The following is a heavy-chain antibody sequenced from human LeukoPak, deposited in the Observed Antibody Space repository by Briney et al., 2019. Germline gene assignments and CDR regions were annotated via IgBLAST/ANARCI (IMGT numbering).Heavy chain of an antibody. Sequence: ASVKVSCKASGYTFTSYGISWVRQAPGQGLEWMGWISAYNGSTNYAQKLQGRVTMTTDTSTSTAYMELRSLRSDDTAVYYCARDYIVVVPAVNDAFDIWGQGTMVTVSS. CDR1: GYTFTSYG. CDR3: ARDYIVVVPAVNDAFDI. J-gene: IGHJ3*02. D-gene: IGHD2-2*01. V-gene: IGHV1-18*01. CDR2: ISAYNGST.